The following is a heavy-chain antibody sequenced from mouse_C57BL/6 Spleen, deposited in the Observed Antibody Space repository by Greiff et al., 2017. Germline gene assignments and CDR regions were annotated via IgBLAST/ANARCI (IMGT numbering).Heavy chain of an antibody. Sequence: QVQLKQSGAELVKPGASVKISCKASGYAFSSYWMNWVKQRPGKGLEWIGQIYPGDGDTNYNGKFKGKATLTADKSSSTAYMQLSSLPSEDSAVYFCARSGYYYGSGDYWGQGTTLTVSS. CDR2: IYPGDGDT. D-gene: IGHD1-1*01. J-gene: IGHJ2*01. CDR3: ARSGYYYGSGDY. CDR1: GYAFSSYW. V-gene: IGHV1-80*01.